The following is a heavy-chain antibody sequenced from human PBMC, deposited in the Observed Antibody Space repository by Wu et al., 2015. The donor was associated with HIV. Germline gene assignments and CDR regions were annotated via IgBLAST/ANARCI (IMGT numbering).Heavy chain of an antibody. D-gene: IGHD3-22*01. V-gene: IGHV1-69*18. CDR2: IIPIFGPP. CDR3: ARSRRYYYESSGFAYLDY. J-gene: IGHJ4*02. Sequence: QVQLVQSGAEVKKPGASVMVSCKASGNTFTSHDINWVRQATGQGLEWMGRIIPIFGPPNYAQSFKGRVKITADAATTTSYMELSSLRSEDTAVYYCARSRRYYYESSGFAYLDYWGQGTLVTVSS. CDR1: GNTFTSHD.